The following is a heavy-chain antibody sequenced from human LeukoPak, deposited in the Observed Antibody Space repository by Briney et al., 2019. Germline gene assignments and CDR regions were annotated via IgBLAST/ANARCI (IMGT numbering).Heavy chain of an antibody. CDR1: GGSISSGSYY. D-gene: IGHD2-2*01. Sequence: PSEALSLTCTVSGGSISSGSYYWSWSRQPAGKGLEWSGRIYTSGSTNYNPSLKSRVTISVDTSKNQFSLKLSSVTAADTAVYYCARDPVPEIGYYYYHMDVWGKGTTVTVSS. CDR2: IYTSGST. V-gene: IGHV4-61*02. J-gene: IGHJ6*03. CDR3: ARDPVPEIGYYYYHMDV.